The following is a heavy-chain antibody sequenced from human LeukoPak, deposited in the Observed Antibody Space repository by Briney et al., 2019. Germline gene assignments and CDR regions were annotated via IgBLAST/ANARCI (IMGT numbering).Heavy chain of an antibody. CDR2: IYHTGST. J-gene: IGHJ4*02. V-gene: IGHV4-38-2*01. D-gene: IGHD6-19*01. CDR1: GYSINSGYY. Sequence: PSETLSLTCAVAGYSINSGYYWGWIRQAPGKGLEWIGSIYHTGSTYYNPSLKSRVTISVDTSKNQFSLKLSSVTAADTAVYYCAIGPGYGSGWYLYWGQGTLVTVSS. CDR3: AIGPGYGSGWYLY.